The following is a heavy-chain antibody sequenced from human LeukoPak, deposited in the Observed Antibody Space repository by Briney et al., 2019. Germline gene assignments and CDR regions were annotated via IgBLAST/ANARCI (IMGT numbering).Heavy chain of an antibody. V-gene: IGHV4-4*07. CDR1: GGSISSYF. CDR3: ASSSNFYYYYMDV. J-gene: IGHJ6*03. Sequence: SETLSLTCTVSGGSISSYFWPWIRQPAPKGLTWIGRIYSNGITNYNPSLKSRVTMSIDTSKKEFSLKLSSVTAADTAIYYCASSSNFYYYYMDVWGKGTTVTVSS. CDR2: IYSNGIT.